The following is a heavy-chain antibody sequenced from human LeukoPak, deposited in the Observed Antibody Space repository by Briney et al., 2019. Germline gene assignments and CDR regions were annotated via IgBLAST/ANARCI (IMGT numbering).Heavy chain of an antibody. D-gene: IGHD3-22*01. CDR3: ARVERDDIIVYYYDSSGSAFDI. CDR2: ISSSSSTI. Sequence: GGSLRLSCAASGFTFSSYSMNWVRQAPGKGLEWVSYISSSSSTIYYADSVKGRFTISRDNAKNSLYLQMNSLRAEDTALYHCARVERDDIIVYYYDSSGSAFDIWGQGTVVTVSS. V-gene: IGHV3-48*01. J-gene: IGHJ3*02. CDR1: GFTFSSYS.